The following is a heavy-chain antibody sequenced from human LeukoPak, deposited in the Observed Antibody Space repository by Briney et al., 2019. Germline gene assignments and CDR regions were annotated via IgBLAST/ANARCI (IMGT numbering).Heavy chain of an antibody. V-gene: IGHV4-61*09. CDR3: ARTERSTMVRGVSNNWFDP. J-gene: IGHJ5*02. Sequence: SETLSLTCTVSGGSISSTSYDWYWIRQPAGKGLEWIGHIYTSGSTNYNPSLKSRVTISVDTSKNQFSLKLSSVTAADTAVYYCARTERSTMVRGVSNNWFDPWGQGTLVTVSS. D-gene: IGHD3-10*01. CDR2: IYTSGST. CDR1: GGSISSTSYD.